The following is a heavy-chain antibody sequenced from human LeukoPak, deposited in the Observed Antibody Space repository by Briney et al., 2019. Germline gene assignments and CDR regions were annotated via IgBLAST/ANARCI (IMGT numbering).Heavy chain of an antibody. CDR3: ARESIFPLAAAGPFDL. CDR2: IYSGGST. CDR1: GFTVSSNY. V-gene: IGHV3-53*05. Sequence: GGSLRLSCAASGFTVSSNYMSWVRQAPGKGLEWVSVIYSGGSTYYADSVKGRFTISRDNSKNTLYLQMNSLRAEDTAVYYCARESIFPLAAAGPFDLWGRGTLVTVSS. J-gene: IGHJ2*01. D-gene: IGHD6-13*01.